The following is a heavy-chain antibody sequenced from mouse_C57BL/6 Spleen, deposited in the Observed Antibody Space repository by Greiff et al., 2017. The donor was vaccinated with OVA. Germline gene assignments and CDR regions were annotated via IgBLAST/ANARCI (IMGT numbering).Heavy chain of an antibody. CDR3: TYYGSSYGY. J-gene: IGHJ2*01. D-gene: IGHD1-1*01. CDR2: IDPENGDT. V-gene: IGHV14-4*01. Sequence: VQLKQSGAELVRPGASVKLSCTASGFNIKDDYMHWVKQRPEQGLEWIGWIDPENGDTESASKFQGKATITADTSSNTAYLQLSSLTSEDTAFYYCTYYGSSYGYWGQGTTLTVSS. CDR1: GFNIKDDY.